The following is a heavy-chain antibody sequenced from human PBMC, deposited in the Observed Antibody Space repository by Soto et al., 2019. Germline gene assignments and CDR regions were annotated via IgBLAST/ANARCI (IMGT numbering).Heavy chain of an antibody. CDR2: IIPIFGTA. J-gene: IGHJ4*02. D-gene: IGHD6-13*01. CDR3: AREGDAAAGSFDY. V-gene: IGHV1-69*06. Sequence: QVQLVQSGAEVKKPGSSVKVSCKASGGTFSSYAISWVQQAPGQGLEWMGGIIPIFGTANYAQKFQGRGTITADKSTSTAYMEVSSLSSEDTAVYYCAREGDAAAGSFDYWGQGTLVTVSS. CDR1: GGTFSSYA.